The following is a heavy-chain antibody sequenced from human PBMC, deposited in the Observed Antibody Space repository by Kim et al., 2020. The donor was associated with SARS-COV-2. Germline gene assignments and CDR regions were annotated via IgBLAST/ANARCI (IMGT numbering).Heavy chain of an antibody. D-gene: IGHD3-10*01. CDR2: RT. Sequence: RTKYNPSLKSRVTISVDTSKNQFSLKLSSVTAADTAVYYCARSPLWLPFDYWGQGTLVTVSS. V-gene: IGHV4-59*01. J-gene: IGHJ4*02. CDR3: ARSPLWLPFDY.